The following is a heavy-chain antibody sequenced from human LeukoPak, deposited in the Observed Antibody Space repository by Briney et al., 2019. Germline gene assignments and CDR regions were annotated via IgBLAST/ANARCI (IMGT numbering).Heavy chain of an antibody. V-gene: IGHV1-69*06. CDR1: GGTFSSYG. CDR3: ARDRGYYGILTAYYTRDAFDL. Sequence: ASVKVSCKASGGTFSSYGISWVRQAPGQGLEWMGGIIPISGRTNYAPRFQDRVTINADKSTNTAYMELSSLRSEDTASYYCARDRGYYGILTAYYTRDAFDLWGQGTMVTVSS. D-gene: IGHD3-9*01. CDR2: IIPISGRT. J-gene: IGHJ3*01.